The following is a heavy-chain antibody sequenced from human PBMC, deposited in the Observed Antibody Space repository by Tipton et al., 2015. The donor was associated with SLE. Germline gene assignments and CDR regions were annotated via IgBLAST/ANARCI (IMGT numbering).Heavy chain of an antibody. Sequence: SLRLSCAASGFTFSDYSMNWVRQAPGKGLEWVASISYSSEYIYYADSVKGRFTISRDNAYSSLYLQMNSLRAEDTAVYYCARTLNWGQGTLVTVSS. CDR1: GFTFSDYS. D-gene: IGHD3-16*01. CDR2: ISYSSEYI. J-gene: IGHJ4*02. CDR3: ARTLN. V-gene: IGHV3-21*01.